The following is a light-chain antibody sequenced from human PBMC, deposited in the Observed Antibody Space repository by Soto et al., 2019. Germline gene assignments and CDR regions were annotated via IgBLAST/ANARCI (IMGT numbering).Light chain of an antibody. CDR3: QQYDNLPSFT. V-gene: IGKV1-33*01. Sequence: DIQMTQSPSSLSASVGDRVTITCQASQGISNYLNWYQQKPGKAPKLLIYDASHLETGVPSRFSGSGSGTDFTFTISSLQPEDIATYYCQQYDNLPSFTFGPGTKVDIK. CDR2: DAS. J-gene: IGKJ3*01. CDR1: QGISNY.